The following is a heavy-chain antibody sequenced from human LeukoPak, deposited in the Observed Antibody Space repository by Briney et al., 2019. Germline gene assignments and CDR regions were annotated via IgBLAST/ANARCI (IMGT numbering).Heavy chain of an antibody. CDR3: ARGGYSRDY. D-gene: IGHD6-13*01. CDR1: GFTFTSYW. J-gene: IGHJ4*02. Sequence: GGSLRLTCAASGFTFTSYWMSWVRQAPGKGLEWVANIKQDGSEKYYVDSVKGRFTISRDNAKNSLYLQMNSLRAEDTAIYYCARGGYSRDYWGQGTLVTVSS. V-gene: IGHV3-7*03. CDR2: IKQDGSEK.